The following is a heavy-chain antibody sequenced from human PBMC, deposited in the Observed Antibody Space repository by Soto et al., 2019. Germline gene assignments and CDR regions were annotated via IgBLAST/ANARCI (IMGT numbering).Heavy chain of an antibody. D-gene: IGHD5-18*01. V-gene: IGHV1-24*01. CDR3: ATGYSYGNSLLSGMDV. CDR1: GYTLTELS. CDR2: FDPEDGET. J-gene: IGHJ6*02. Sequence: QVQLVQSGAEVKKPGASVKVSCKVSGYTLTELSMHWVRQAPGKGLEWMGGFDPEDGETIYAQKFQGRVTMTEDTSTDTAYMEQSSLRSEDTAVYYCATGYSYGNSLLSGMDVWGQGTTVTVSS.